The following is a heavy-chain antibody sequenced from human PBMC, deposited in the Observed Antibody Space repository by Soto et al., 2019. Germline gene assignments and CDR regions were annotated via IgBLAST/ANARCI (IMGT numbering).Heavy chain of an antibody. CDR3: ARANDLDPQYYYGMDV. CDR1: GGTFSSYA. CDR2: IIPIFGTA. Sequence: QVQLVQSGAEVKKPGSSVKVSCKASGGTFSSYAISWVRQAPGQGLEWMGGIIPIFGTANYAPKFQGRVTITAEESKSTAYMELSSLRSEDTAVYYCARANDLDPQYYYGMDVWGQGTTDTGSS. V-gene: IGHV1-69*12. D-gene: IGHD1-1*01. J-gene: IGHJ6*02.